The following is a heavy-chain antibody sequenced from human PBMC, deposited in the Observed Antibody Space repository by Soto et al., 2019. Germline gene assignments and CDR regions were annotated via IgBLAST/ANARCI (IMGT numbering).Heavy chain of an antibody. V-gene: IGHV3-33*01. J-gene: IGHJ4*02. Sequence: HPGGSLRLSCAASGFTFSSYGMHWVRQAPGKGLEWVAVIWYDGSNKYYADSVKGRFTISRDNSKNTLYLQMNSLRAEDTAVYYCARGEVDGYKPLELDYWGQGTLVTVSS. CDR2: IWYDGSNK. CDR3: ARGEVDGYKPLELDY. CDR1: GFTFSSYG. D-gene: IGHD5-12*01.